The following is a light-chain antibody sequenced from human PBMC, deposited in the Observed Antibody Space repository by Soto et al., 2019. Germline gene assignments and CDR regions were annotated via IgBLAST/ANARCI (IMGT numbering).Light chain of an antibody. Sequence: DIVLRQSPATLSMSPGEGATLSCRASQSIDNFLAWYQHKPGQPPRLLIYDASKRATGVPARFSGRGSGTHFTLTISSLEPEDFAVYYWQQRYSLITFGPGTKVDL. CDR2: DAS. J-gene: IGKJ3*01. V-gene: IGKV3-11*01. CDR3: QQRYSLIT. CDR1: QSIDNF.